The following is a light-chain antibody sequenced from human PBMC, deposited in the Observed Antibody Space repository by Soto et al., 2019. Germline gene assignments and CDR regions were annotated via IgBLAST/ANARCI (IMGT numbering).Light chain of an antibody. CDR3: QKYNSAPPLT. J-gene: IGKJ4*01. CDR2: AAS. CDR1: RDIRNY. V-gene: IGKV1-27*01. Sequence: DIQMTQSPSSLSASVGDRVTITCRASRDIRNYLAWYQQQPGKVPKLLIYAASTLQSGVPSRLSGSGSGTDFTLTISSLQPEDVATYYCQKYNSAPPLTFGGGTKVEIK.